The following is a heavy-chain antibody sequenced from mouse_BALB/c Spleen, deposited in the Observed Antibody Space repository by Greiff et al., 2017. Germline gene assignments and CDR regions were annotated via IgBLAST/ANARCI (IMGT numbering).Heavy chain of an antibody. V-gene: IGHV14-1*02. Sequence: EVQLQQSGAELVRPGALVKLSCKASGFNIKDYYMHWVKQRPEQGLEWIGWIDPENGNTIYDPKFQGKASITADTSSNTAYLQLSSLTSEDTAMYYCARAYYRYDGFDDWGQGTTLTVSS. CDR3: ARAYYRYDGFDD. CDR1: GFNIKDYY. D-gene: IGHD2-14*01. CDR2: IDPENGNT. J-gene: IGHJ2*01.